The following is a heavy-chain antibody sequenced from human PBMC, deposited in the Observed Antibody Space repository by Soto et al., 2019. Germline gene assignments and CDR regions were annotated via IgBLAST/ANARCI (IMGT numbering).Heavy chain of an antibody. J-gene: IGHJ4*02. CDR1: GFTFGDYA. CDR2: IRSKAYGGTT. CDR3: TRVGYSGTRTEDY. D-gene: IGHD1-26*01. Sequence: PGGSLRLSCTASGFTFGDYAMSWVRQAPGKGLEWVGFIRSKAYGGTTEYAASVKGRFTISRDDSKSIAYLQMNSLKTEDTAVYYCTRVGYSGTRTEDYWGQGTMVTVYS. V-gene: IGHV3-49*04.